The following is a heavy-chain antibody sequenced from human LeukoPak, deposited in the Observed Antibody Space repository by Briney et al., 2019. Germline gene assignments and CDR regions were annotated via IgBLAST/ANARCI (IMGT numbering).Heavy chain of an antibody. Sequence: SETLSLTCIVSGGSISSSNYYWGWIRQSRGKGLVWIGSIYSRRSTYYNPSLKSRVIVSSDMSKNQFSLMLNSVPAADTAVYYCARDKGQYGSGTRGFTWFDPWGQGTLVTVSS. CDR1: GGSISSSNYY. V-gene: IGHV4-39*07. D-gene: IGHD3-10*01. J-gene: IGHJ5*02. CDR2: IYSRRST. CDR3: ARDKGQYGSGTRGFTWFDP.